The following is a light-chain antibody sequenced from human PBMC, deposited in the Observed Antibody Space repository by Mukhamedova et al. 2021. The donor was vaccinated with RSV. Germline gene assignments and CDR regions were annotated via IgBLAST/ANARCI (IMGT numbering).Light chain of an antibody. CDR2: AAS. J-gene: IGKJ2*01. CDR3: QQANSFPF. Sequence: WYQRRVHGKAPKLLIYAASSLQSGVPSRFSGSGSGTDFTLTISSLQPEDFATYYCQQANSFPFFGQGTKLEIK. V-gene: IGKV1-12*01.